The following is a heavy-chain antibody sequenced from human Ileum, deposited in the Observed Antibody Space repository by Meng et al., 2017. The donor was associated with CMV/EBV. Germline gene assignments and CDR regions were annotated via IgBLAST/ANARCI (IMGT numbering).Heavy chain of an antibody. CDR3: AKGGVYSSTWGDY. Sequence: GSGLTFSSYAMSWVSKATGKGLEWVSDISGSGGSTYDADSVKGRLTISRDNSKNTLCLQMNSLRAEDTAVYYCAKGGVYSSTWGDYWGQGTLVTVSS. D-gene: IGHD6-13*01. CDR1: GLTFSSYA. J-gene: IGHJ4*02. V-gene: IGHV3-23*01. CDR2: ISGSGGST.